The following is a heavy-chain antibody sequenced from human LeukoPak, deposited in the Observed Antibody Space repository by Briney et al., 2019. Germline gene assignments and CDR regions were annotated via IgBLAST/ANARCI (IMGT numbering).Heavy chain of an antibody. D-gene: IGHD6-13*01. CDR1: GFTFSSYA. Sequence: PGGSLRLSCAASGFTFSSYAMSWVRQAPGKGLEWVSSISGSSGSTYYADSVKGRFTISRDNSKNTLYLQMNILRAEDTAVYYCARREYSSSSYYFDYWGQGTLVTVSS. CDR2: ISGSSGST. CDR3: ARREYSSSSYYFDY. J-gene: IGHJ4*02. V-gene: IGHV3-23*01.